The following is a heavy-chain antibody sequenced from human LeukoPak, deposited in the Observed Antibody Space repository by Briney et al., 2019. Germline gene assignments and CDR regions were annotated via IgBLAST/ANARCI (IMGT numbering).Heavy chain of an antibody. D-gene: IGHD1-26*01. CDR2: IIPILGIA. V-gene: IGHV1-69*04. Sequence: SVKVSCKASGGTFSSYAISWVRQAPGQGLEWMGRIIPILGIANYAQKFQGRVTITADKSTSTAYMELSSLRSEDTAVYYCARGGGSYQRGGFDYWGQGTLVTVSS. CDR1: GGTFSSYA. J-gene: IGHJ4*02. CDR3: ARGGGSYQRGGFDY.